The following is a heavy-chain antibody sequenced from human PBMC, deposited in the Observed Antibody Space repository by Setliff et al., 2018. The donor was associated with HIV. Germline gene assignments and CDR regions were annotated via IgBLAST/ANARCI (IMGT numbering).Heavy chain of an antibody. CDR1: GYTFASYD. CDR2: MNPNSGNT. Sequence: GASVKVSCNASGYTFASYDISWVRQATGQGPEWMGWMNPNSGNTGYAQQFRGRVTMPSTPSISTAYMELNRLSYEDTAVYYCARDSRIPYYGMDVWGRGTTVTVSS. D-gene: IGHD2-21*01. V-gene: IGHV1-8*01. CDR3: ARDSRIPYYGMDV. J-gene: IGHJ6*02.